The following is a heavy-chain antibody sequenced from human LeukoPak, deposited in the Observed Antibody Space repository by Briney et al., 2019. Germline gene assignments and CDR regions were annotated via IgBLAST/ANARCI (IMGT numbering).Heavy chain of an antibody. D-gene: IGHD5-18*01. CDR1: GYTFTSYG. CDR2: ISAYNGNT. J-gene: IGHJ4*02. CDR3: ATEKARLDTAMEVDY. Sequence: ASVKVSCKASGYTFTSYGISWVRQAPGQGLEWMGWISAYNGNTNYAQKLQGRVTMTTDTSTSTAYMELRSLRSDDTAVYYCATEKARLDTAMEVDYWGQGTLVTVSS. V-gene: IGHV1-18*01.